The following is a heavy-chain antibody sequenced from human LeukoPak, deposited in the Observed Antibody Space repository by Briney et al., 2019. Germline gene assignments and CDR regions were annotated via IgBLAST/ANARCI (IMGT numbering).Heavy chain of an antibody. CDR1: GGSVSSGSFD. J-gene: IGHJ4*02. D-gene: IGHD3-10*01. Sequence: SETLSLTCTVSGGSVSSGSFDWSWIRQPPGKGPEWIGYISDSVTTKYSPSLKTRVTISVDTSKNQFSLKLRPVTAADTAVYYCAARGQGSSLSYFVYWGQGTLVTVSS. CDR2: ISDSVTT. V-gene: IGHV4-61*01. CDR3: AARGQGSSLSYFVY.